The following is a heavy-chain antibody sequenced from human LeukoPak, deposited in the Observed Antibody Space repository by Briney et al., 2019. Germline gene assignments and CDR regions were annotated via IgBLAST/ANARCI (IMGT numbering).Heavy chain of an antibody. V-gene: IGHV4-4*07. D-gene: IGHD2-21*02. CDR2: IYNTGSS. CDR1: SGSISGYY. Sequence: PSETLSLTCTVSSGSISGYYLTWIRQPAGKGLEWIGRIYNTGSSTYNPSLKSRVTMSVDTSKKHFSLKLSSATAADTAVYYCARAVTGDALDIWGQGTMVIVSS. CDR3: ARAVTGDALDI. J-gene: IGHJ3*02.